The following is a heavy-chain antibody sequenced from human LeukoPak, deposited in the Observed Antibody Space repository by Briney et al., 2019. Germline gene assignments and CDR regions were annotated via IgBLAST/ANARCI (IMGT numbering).Heavy chain of an antibody. CDR3: AKAGPRWSFDY. Sequence: PGGSLRLSCAASGFTFSGYAMGWVRQAPGVGLEWVSAISGSAGSTYSADSVKGRFTISRDNSKNTLYLQMNSLRAEDTAVYYCAKAGPRWSFDYWGQGTLVTVSS. D-gene: IGHD6-13*01. V-gene: IGHV3-23*01. J-gene: IGHJ4*02. CDR2: ISGSAGST. CDR1: GFTFSGYA.